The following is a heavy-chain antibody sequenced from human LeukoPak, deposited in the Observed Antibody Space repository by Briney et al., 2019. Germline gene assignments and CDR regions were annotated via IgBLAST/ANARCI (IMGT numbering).Heavy chain of an antibody. J-gene: IGHJ4*02. CDR3: ARDHEWLRYFDY. CDR2: ISGSDGTT. D-gene: IGHD5-12*01. CDR1: GFTFRSYA. Sequence: GGSLRLSCAASGFTFRSYAMSWVRQAPGKGLEWVSTISGSDGTTYYTASVKGRFTISRDNSKNTLYLQMDSLRAEDTAVYYCARDHEWLRYFDYWGQGTLVTVSS. V-gene: IGHV3-23*01.